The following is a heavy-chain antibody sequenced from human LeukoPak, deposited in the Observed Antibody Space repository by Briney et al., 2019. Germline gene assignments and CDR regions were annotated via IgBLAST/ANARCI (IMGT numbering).Heavy chain of an antibody. J-gene: IGHJ4*02. Sequence: GGSLRLSCAASGFTFSRYTMIWLRQAPGKGLEWPANIKEDGNERNYVDSVKGQFTISRDNAKNSVYLQINSLTAEDTALYYCARDMWGADYWGQGTLVTVSS. D-gene: IGHD1-26*01. V-gene: IGHV3-7*01. CDR2: IKEDGNER. CDR1: GFTFSRYT. CDR3: ARDMWGADY.